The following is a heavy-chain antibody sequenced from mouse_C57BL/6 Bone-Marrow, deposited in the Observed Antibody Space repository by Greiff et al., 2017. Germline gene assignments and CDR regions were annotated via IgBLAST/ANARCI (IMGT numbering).Heavy chain of an antibody. CDR2: IYPGSGST. CDR1: GYTFTSYW. V-gene: IGHV1-55*01. D-gene: IGHD1-1*01. J-gene: IGHJ1*03. CDR3: ARPHYYGSSYDWYCDV. Sequence: VQLQQPGAELVKPGASVKMSCKASGYTFTSYWITWVKQRPGQGLEWIGDIYPGSGSTNYNEKFKSKATLTVDTSSSTAYMQLSSLTSEDSAVYYCARPHYYGSSYDWYCDVWGTGTTVTVSS.